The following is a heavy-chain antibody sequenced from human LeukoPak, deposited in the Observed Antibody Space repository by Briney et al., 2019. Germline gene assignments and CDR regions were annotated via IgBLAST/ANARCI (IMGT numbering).Heavy chain of an antibody. V-gene: IGHV3-48*03. CDR2: ISSSGSTI. CDR3: ASYCGGDCYWVDY. J-gene: IGHJ4*02. CDR1: GLTFSSYE. D-gene: IGHD2-21*02. Sequence: GGSLRLSCAASGLTFSSYEMNWVRQAPGKGLEWVSYISSSGSTIYYADSVKGRFTISRDNAKNSLYLQMNSLRAEDTAVYYCASYCGGDCYWVDYWGQGTLVTVSS.